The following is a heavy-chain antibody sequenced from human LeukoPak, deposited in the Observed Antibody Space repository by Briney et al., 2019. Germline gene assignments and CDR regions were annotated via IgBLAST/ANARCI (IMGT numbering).Heavy chain of an antibody. Sequence: PSETLSLTCTVSGGSISSSSYYWGWIRQPPGKGLEWIGSIYYSGSTYYNPSLKSRVTISVDTSKNQFSLKLSSVTAADTAVYYCARVGMFLEWELLLCPFDYWGQGTLVTVSS. CDR1: GGSISSSSYY. D-gene: IGHD1-26*01. CDR3: ARVGMFLEWELLLCPFDY. CDR2: IYYSGST. V-gene: IGHV4-39*07. J-gene: IGHJ4*02.